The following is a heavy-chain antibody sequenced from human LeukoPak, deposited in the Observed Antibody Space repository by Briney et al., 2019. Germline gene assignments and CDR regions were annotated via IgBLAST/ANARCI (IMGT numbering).Heavy chain of an antibody. CDR2: ISSSGSTI. Sequence: GGSLRLSCAASGFTFSSYAISWVRQAPGKGLEWVSYISSSGSTIYYADSVKGRFTISRDNAKNSLYLQMNSLRAEDTAVYYCARDRRYCSSTSCGVDYWGQGTLVTVSS. J-gene: IGHJ4*02. CDR3: ARDRRYCSSTSCGVDY. D-gene: IGHD2-2*01. V-gene: IGHV3-48*04. CDR1: GFTFSSYA.